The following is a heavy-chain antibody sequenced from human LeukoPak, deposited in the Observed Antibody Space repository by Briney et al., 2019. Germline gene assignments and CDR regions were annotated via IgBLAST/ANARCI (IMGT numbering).Heavy chain of an antibody. CDR3: ARGRTYYYDSSGYYYPDAFDI. CDR1: GGSISSYY. V-gene: IGHV4-59*08. J-gene: IGHJ3*02. Sequence: SETLSLTCTVSGGSISSYYWSWIRQPPGKGLEWIGYIYYSGSTNYNPSLKSRVTISVDTSKNQFSLKLSSVTAADTAVYYCARGRTYYYDSSGYYYPDAFDIWGQGTMVTVSS. D-gene: IGHD3-22*01. CDR2: IYYSGST.